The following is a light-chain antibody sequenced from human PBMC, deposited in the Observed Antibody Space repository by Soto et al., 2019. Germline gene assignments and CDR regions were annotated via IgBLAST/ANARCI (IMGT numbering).Light chain of an antibody. CDR3: QQYDNWPPLT. CDR1: QSVSSN. CDR2: GAS. J-gene: IGKJ5*01. V-gene: IGKV3-15*01. Sequence: DIVMTQSPASLSVSPGERATLSCRASQSVSSNLAWYQQKPGQAPRLLIYGASTRAAGFPARFSGSGSGTEFTLTISSLQSEDFAVYYCQQYDNWPPLTFGQGRRLEIK.